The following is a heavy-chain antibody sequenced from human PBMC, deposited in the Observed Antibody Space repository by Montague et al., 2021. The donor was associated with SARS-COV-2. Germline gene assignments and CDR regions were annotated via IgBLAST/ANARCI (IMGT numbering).Heavy chain of an antibody. V-gene: IGHV4-4*02. Sequence: SETLSLTCSVSGASISQAFWWSWARQPPGKGLEWIAETHHTGGTNYNPSLARLVTISLDYSNNQVSLMLSLVTAADTAMYYCASHPVWQQLITWGQGTLVSVSP. D-gene: IGHD6-13*01. J-gene: IGHJ5*02. CDR3: ASHPVWQQLIT. CDR1: GASISQAFW. CDR2: THHTGGT.